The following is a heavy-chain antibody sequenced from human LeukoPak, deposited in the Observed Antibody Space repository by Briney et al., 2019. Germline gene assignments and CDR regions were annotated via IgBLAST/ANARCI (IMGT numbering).Heavy chain of an antibody. CDR3: ARLRSPGDFDY. V-gene: IGHV4-39*07. J-gene: IGHJ4*02. CDR2: IYYSGST. D-gene: IGHD1-26*01. CDR1: GGSVSGTNYY. Sequence: PSETLSLTCSVSGGSVSGTNYYWAWIRQPPEKGLEWIGTIYYSGSTYYNVSLKSRVTISVDTSKNQFSLNLSSVTAADPAVYYCARLRSPGDFDYWGQGTLVTVSS.